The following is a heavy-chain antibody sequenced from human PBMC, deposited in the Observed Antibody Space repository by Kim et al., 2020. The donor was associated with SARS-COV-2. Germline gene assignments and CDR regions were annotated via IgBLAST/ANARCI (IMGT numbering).Heavy chain of an antibody. CDR3: ARDSYCSSTSCYLDYYGMDV. CDR1: GFTFSSYA. J-gene: IGHJ6*02. Sequence: GGSLRLSCAASGFTFSSYAMHWVRQAPGKGLKWVAVISYDGSNKYYADSVKGRFTISRDNSKNTLYLQMNSLRAEDTAVYYCARDSYCSSTSCYLDYYGMDVWGQGTTVTVSS. D-gene: IGHD2-2*01. CDR2: ISYDGSNK. V-gene: IGHV3-30-3*01.